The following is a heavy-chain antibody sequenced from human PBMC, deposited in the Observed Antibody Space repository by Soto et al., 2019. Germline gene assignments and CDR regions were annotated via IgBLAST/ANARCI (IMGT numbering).Heavy chain of an antibody. CDR2: ISSTTNYI. Sequence: GGSLRLSCAASGLTFTRYSMDWVLQAPGKGLEWVSSISSTTNYIYYGDSMKGRFTISRDNAKNSLYLEMNSLRAEDTAVYYCARESEDLTSNFDYWGQGTLVTVSS. V-gene: IGHV3-21*06. CDR3: ARESEDLTSNFDY. J-gene: IGHJ4*02. CDR1: GLTFTRYS.